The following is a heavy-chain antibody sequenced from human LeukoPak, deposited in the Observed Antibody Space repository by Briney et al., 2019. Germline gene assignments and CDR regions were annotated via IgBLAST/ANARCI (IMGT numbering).Heavy chain of an antibody. CDR1: GYTFTNQD. V-gene: IGHV1-3*03. CDR2: INPDNGDT. CDR3: TLYNY. D-gene: IGHD1-14*01. J-gene: IGHJ4*02. Sequence: GASVKVSCKASGYTFTNQDMHWVHQAPGQRLEWIGCINPDNGDTKYSQEFQGRVTITRDTSATTAYMELSSLRSEDMAVYYCTLYNYWGQGTLVTVSS.